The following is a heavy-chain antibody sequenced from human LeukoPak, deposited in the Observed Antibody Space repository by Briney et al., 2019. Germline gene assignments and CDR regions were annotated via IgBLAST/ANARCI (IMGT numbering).Heavy chain of an antibody. Sequence: GGSLRLSCAASGFTVSSNYMSWVRKAPGKGLEWVSVIYSGGSTYYADSVKGRFTISRDNSKNTLYLQMNSLRAEDTAVYYCARDNFSGWYRATFDYWGQGTLVTVSS. CDR2: IYSGGST. CDR1: GFTVSSNY. J-gene: IGHJ4*02. D-gene: IGHD6-19*01. V-gene: IGHV3-66*01. CDR3: ARDNFSGWYRATFDY.